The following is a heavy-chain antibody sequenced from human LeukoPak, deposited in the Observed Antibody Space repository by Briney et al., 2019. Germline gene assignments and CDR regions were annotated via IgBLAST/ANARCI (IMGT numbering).Heavy chain of an antibody. CDR3: VKDPYDFSLYYMDV. V-gene: IGHV3-23*01. CDR1: GFTLSSYA. J-gene: IGHJ6*03. CDR2: INSRGDST. D-gene: IGHD3-3*01. Sequence: GGSLRLSCAASGFTLSSYAMSWVRQSPGKGLEWVSTINSRGDSTYYADSVKGRFTISRDYSKNTLYLHMNRLRAEDTAVYYCVKDPYDFSLYYMDVWGKGTTVTVSS.